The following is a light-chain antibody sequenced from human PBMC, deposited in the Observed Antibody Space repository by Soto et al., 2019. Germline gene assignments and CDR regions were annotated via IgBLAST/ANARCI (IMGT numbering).Light chain of an antibody. V-gene: IGKV2-28*01. Sequence: DIVMTQSPLSLPVTPGEPASISCRSSQSLLHNDGYNFLGWYLQKPGQSPQLLIYLGSNRDYGVPDRFSGSGSGTDFTLKISRVEADDVGVYYCMQALQIPWTFGQGTKVEIK. CDR3: MQALQIPWT. J-gene: IGKJ1*01. CDR2: LGS. CDR1: QSLLHNDGYNF.